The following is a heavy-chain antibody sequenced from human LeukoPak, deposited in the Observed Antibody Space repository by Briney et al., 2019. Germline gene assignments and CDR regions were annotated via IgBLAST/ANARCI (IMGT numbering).Heavy chain of an antibody. J-gene: IGHJ6*02. CDR2: IRSKADGGTT. CDR1: GFTFSNAW. V-gene: IGHV3-15*07. CDR3: TTDQFLRSTTYYGMDV. Sequence: GGSLRLSCAASGFTFSNAWMNWVRQAPGKGLEWVGHIRSKADGGTTDYAAPVKGRFTISRDDSKNALYLQMNSLKTEDTALYYCTTDQFLRSTTYYGMDVWGQGTTVTVSS. D-gene: IGHD5-12*01.